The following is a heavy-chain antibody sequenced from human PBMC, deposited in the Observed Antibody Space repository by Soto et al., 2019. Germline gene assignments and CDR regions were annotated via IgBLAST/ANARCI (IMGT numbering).Heavy chain of an antibody. CDR1: GFTFSSYT. J-gene: IGHJ4*02. V-gene: IGHV3-23*01. Sequence: GGSLRLSCAASGFTFSSYTMSWVRQAPGKGLEWVSAISGSGGSTYYADSVKGRFTISRDNSKNTLYLQMNSLRAEDTAVYYCATDKLRYFDWGFPREDTFDYWGQGTLVTVSS. CDR3: ATDKLRYFDWGFPREDTFDY. CDR2: ISGSGGST. D-gene: IGHD3-9*01.